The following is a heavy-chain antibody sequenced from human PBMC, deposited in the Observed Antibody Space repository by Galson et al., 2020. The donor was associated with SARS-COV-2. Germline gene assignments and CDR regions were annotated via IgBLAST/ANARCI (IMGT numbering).Heavy chain of an antibody. CDR1: GGTFSSYA. CDR2: IIPIFGTA. D-gene: IGHD6-19*01. V-gene: IGHV1-69*13. CDR3: AREVYSSGWWYAFDI. J-gene: IGHJ3*02. Sequence: SVKVSCKASGGTFSSYAISWVRQAPGQGLEWMGRIIPIFGTANYAQKFQGRVTITADESTSTAYMELSSLRSEDTAVYYCAREVYSSGWWYAFDIWGQGTMVTVSS.